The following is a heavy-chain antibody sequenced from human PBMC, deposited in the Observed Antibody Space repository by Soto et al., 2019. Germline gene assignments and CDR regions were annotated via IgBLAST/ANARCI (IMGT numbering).Heavy chain of an antibody. Sequence: PGGSLRLSCAASGFTFSSYAMSWVRQAPGKGLEWVSAISGSGGSTYYADSVKGRFTISRDNSKNTLYLQMNSLRAEDTAVYYCAIVPAAMGYYFDYWGQGTLVTVSS. CDR2: ISGSGGST. D-gene: IGHD2-2*01. V-gene: IGHV3-23*01. CDR1: GFTFSSYA. J-gene: IGHJ4*02. CDR3: AIVPAAMGYYFDY.